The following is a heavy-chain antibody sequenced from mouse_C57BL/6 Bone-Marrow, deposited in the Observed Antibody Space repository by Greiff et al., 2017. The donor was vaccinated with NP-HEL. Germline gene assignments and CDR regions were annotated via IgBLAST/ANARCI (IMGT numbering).Heavy chain of an antibody. J-gene: IGHJ3*01. CDR2: IDPANGNT. CDR3: ARKEGYGNYGFAY. Sequence: VQLQQSVAELVRPGASVKLSCTASGFNIKNTYMHWVKQRPEQGLAWIGRIDPANGNTKYAPKFQGKATITADTSSHTAYLQLSSLTSEDTAIYYCARKEGYGNYGFAYWGQGTLVTVSA. CDR1: GFNIKNTY. V-gene: IGHV14-3*01. D-gene: IGHD2-1*01.